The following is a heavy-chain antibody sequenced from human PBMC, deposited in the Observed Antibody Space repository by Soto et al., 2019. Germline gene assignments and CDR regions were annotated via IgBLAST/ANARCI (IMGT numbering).Heavy chain of an antibody. Sequence: QVQLVQSGAEVKKPGSSVKVSCKASGGTFSSYAISWVRQAPGQGLEWMGGIIPIFGTANYAQKFQGRVTITADKSTSTAYMELSSLRSEDTAVYYCARDRYYGSGSYLYYYYGIDVWGQGTTVTVSS. CDR2: IIPIFGTA. CDR1: GGTFSSYA. D-gene: IGHD3-10*01. J-gene: IGHJ6*02. V-gene: IGHV1-69*06. CDR3: ARDRYYGSGSYLYYYYGIDV.